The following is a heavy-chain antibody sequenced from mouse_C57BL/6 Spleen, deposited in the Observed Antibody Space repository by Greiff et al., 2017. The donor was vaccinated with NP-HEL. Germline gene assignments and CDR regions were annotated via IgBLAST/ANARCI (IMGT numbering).Heavy chain of an antibody. V-gene: IGHV1-64*01. CDR2: IHPNRGST. CDR3: ARRDDYDGGVVY. D-gene: IGHD2-4*01. J-gene: IGHJ2*01. Sequence: QVQLQQPGAELVKPGASVKLSCKASGYPFTSYWMHWVKQRPGQGLEWIGMIHPNRGSTTYNEKFKSKATLTVDKSSSTAYMQLSSLTSEDSAVEYCARRDDYDGGVVYWGKGTTLTVST. CDR1: GYPFTSYW.